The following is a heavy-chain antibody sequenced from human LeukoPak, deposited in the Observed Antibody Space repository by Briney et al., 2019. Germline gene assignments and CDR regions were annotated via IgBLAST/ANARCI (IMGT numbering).Heavy chain of an antibody. CDR1: GFTFSNYW. J-gene: IGHJ4*02. V-gene: IGHV3-74*01. Sequence: GGSLRLSCAVSGFTFSNYWMHWVRQSPGKGLVWVSRINMDGSITTYADSVKGRFTISRDNAKNTLYLQMNSLRAEDTAVYYCSRARGDYRYFDYWGQGTLVTVSP. CDR2: INMDGSIT. CDR3: SRARGDYRYFDY. D-gene: IGHD4-17*01.